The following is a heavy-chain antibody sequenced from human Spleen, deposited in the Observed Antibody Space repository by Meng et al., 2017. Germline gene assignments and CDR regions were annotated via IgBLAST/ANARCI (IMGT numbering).Heavy chain of an antibody. CDR3: AKAINIAAANYYYYYGMDV. V-gene: IGHV4-59*01. CDR1: GGSISSYY. Sequence: SETLSLTCTVSGGSISSYYWSWIRQPPGKGLEWIGYIYYSGSTNYNPSLKSRVTISVDTSKNQFSLKLSSVTAADTAVYYCAKAINIAAANYYYYYGMDVWGQGTTVTDSS. D-gene: IGHD6-13*01. CDR2: IYYSGST. J-gene: IGHJ6*02.